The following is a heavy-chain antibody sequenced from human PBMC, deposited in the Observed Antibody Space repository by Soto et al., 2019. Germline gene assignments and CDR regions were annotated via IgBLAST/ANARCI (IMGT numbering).Heavy chain of an antibody. Sequence: SETLSLTCAVSGGVITSGGYSWSWIRQPPGKGLEYIGYIYHSGRSDYNPSLKSRVTISIDRLNNQFSLSLTYMTAADTAIDYCARLYCTSTTCYKGVDVWGKGTTVTVSS. J-gene: IGHJ6*04. CDR1: GGVITSGGYS. CDR2: IYHSGRS. D-gene: IGHD2-2*02. V-gene: IGHV4-30-2*01. CDR3: ARLYCTSTTCYKGVDV.